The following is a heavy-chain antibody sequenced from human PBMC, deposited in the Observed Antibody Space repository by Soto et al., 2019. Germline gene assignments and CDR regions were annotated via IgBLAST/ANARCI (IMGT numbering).Heavy chain of an antibody. J-gene: IGHJ6*02. CDR2: LIPVFGTS. CDR3: VRAVRTGFYGIDV. V-gene: IGHV1-69*01. CDR1: GDSFSNYA. Sequence: QVQLVQSGAEVKKPGSSVKVSCRASGDSFSNYAVNWLRQAPGRGLEWMGGLIPVFGTSNYAEKFQGRLTITADESTSTAYMELSSLTSEDTAVYYCVRAVRTGFYGIDVWGQGTTVSVSS.